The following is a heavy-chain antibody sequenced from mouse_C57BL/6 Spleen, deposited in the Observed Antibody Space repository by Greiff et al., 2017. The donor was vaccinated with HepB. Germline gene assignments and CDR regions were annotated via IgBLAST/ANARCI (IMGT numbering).Heavy chain of an antibody. V-gene: IGHV5-12*01. D-gene: IGHD1-1*01. CDR2: ISNGGGST. CDR3: ARHGYYGSSWYFDV. Sequence: EVLLVESGGGLVQPGGSLKLSCAASGFTFSDYYMYWVRQTPEKRLEWVAYISNGGGSTDYPETVKGRFTISRDNAKNTLYLQMNRLKSEDTAMYYCARHGYYGSSWYFDVWGTGTTVTVSS. J-gene: IGHJ1*03. CDR1: GFTFSDYY.